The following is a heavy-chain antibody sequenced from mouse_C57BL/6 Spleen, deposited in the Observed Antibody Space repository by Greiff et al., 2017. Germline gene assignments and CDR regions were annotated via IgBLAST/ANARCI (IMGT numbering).Heavy chain of an antibody. CDR1: GYSFTGYF. J-gene: IGHJ1*03. CDR2: INPYNGDT. CDR3: ARGSTTVGYFDV. D-gene: IGHD1-1*01. Sequence: EVQVVESGPELVKPGDSVKISCKASGYSFTGYFMNWVMQSHGKSLEWIGRINPYNGDTFYNQKFKGKATLTVDKSSSTAHMELRSLTSEDSAVYYCARGSTTVGYFDVWGTGTTVTVSS. V-gene: IGHV1-20*01.